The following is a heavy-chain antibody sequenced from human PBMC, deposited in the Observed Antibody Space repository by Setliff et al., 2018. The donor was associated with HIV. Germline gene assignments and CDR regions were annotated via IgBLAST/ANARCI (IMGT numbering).Heavy chain of an antibody. D-gene: IGHD4-17*01. CDR2: IYYSGTT. CDR3: ARHSLGNIGDYLRIGAIDI. J-gene: IGHJ3*02. Sequence: SETLSLTCTVSGGSISSRNYYWAWIRQPPGKGLEWIGTIYYSGTTHYNPSLNSRVIISVDTSKSQFSLRLNSVTAADTAVYYCARHSLGNIGDYLRIGAIDIWGQGTMVTVSS. CDR1: GGSISSRNYY. V-gene: IGHV4-39*01.